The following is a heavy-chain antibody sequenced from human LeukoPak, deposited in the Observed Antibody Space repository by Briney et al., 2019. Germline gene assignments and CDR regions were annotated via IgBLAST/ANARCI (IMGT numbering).Heavy chain of an antibody. V-gene: IGHV4-31*03. D-gene: IGHD1-1*01. CDR2: IYYTGST. CDR3: ARGLPGARIPYHFDS. Sequence: SESLSLTCTVSGDSMSNGGYFWSWIRQHPGKGLEWIGYIYYTGSTTYNPSLQSRVTISVDTSKNNFSLRLNPVTAADTAVYFCARGLPGARIPYHFDSWGQGTLVAVSS. CDR1: GDSMSNGGYF. J-gene: IGHJ4*02.